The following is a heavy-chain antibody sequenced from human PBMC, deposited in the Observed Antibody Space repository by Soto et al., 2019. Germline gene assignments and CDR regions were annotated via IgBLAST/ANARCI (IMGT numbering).Heavy chain of an antibody. Sequence: PXGPLIRSWATSGCTFSSYGMHWVRQARGKGLEWVAVISYDGSNKYYADSVKGRFTISRDNSKNTLYLQMNSLRAEDTAVYYCAKDSYRYFDWLFRTRNYYGMDVWGQGTTVTVSS. CDR2: ISYDGSNK. CDR3: AKDSYRYFDWLFRTRNYYGMDV. V-gene: IGHV3-30*18. CDR1: GCTFSSYG. D-gene: IGHD3-9*01. J-gene: IGHJ6*01.